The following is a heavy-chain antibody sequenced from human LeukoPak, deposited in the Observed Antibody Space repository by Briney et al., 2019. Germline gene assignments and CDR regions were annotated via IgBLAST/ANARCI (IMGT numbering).Heavy chain of an antibody. CDR3: ARDYITMVRGDWDY. J-gene: IGHJ4*02. CDR2: ISAYNGNT. D-gene: IGHD3-10*01. Sequence: ASVKVSCKASGYTFTSYGISWVRQAPGQGLEWMGWISAYNGNTNYAQKLQGRVTMTTDTSTSTAYMELRSLRSDDTAVYYCARDYITMVRGDWDYWGQGTLVTVSS. V-gene: IGHV1-18*01. CDR1: GYTFTSYG.